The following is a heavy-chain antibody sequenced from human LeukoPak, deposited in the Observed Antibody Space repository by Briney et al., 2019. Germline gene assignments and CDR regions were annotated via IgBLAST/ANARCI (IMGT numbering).Heavy chain of an antibody. V-gene: IGHV1-18*01. CDR2: ISAYNGNT. CDR1: GYTFTSYG. J-gene: IGHJ4*02. CDR3: SGGLQAYGDYVRYYFDY. D-gene: IGHD4-17*01. Sequence: ASVKVSCKASGYTFTSYGISWARQAPGQGLEWMGWISAYNGNTNYAQKLQGRVTMTTDTSTSTAYMELRSLRSDDTAVYYCSGGLQAYGDYVRYYFDYWGQGTLVTVSS.